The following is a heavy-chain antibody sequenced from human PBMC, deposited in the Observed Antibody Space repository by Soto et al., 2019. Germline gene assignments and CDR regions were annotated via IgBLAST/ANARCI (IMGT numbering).Heavy chain of an antibody. Sequence: PSETLSLTCTVSGGPVSSVSYYWSWIRQPPGKGLEWIGYIYYSGSTKYNPSLNNRVTVSMDTSKKQVSLRLSSVTAADTAVYYCARDRRDGYNYGYYYGMDVWGQGTTVTVSS. CDR1: GGPVSSVSYY. CDR3: ARDRRDGYNYGYYYGMDV. D-gene: IGHD5-12*01. CDR2: IYYSGST. V-gene: IGHV4-61*01. J-gene: IGHJ6*02.